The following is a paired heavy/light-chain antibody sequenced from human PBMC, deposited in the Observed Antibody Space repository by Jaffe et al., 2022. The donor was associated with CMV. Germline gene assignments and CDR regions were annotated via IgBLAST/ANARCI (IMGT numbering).Light chain of an antibody. Sequence: EIVLTQSPGTLSLSPGERATLSCRASQSVSSSYLAWYQQKPGQAPRLLIYGASSRATGIPDRFSGSGSGTDFTLTISRLEPEDFAVYYCQQYGSSPLITFGQGTKLEIK. CDR1: QSVSSSY. CDR3: QQYGSSPLIT. CDR2: GAS. V-gene: IGKV3-20*01. J-gene: IGKJ2*01.
Heavy chain of an antibody. J-gene: IGHJ3*02. D-gene: IGHD2-15*01. V-gene: IGHV1-46*01. Sequence: QVQLVQSGAEVKKPGASVKVSCKASGYTFTSYYMHWVRQAPGQGLEWMGIINPSGGSTSYAQKFQGRVTMTRDTSTSTVYMELSSLRSEDTAVYYCARFPRARGGIAVVVADTHPVDAFDIWGQGTMVTVSS. CDR1: GYTFTSYY. CDR3: ARFPRARGGIAVVVADTHPVDAFDI. CDR2: INPSGGST.